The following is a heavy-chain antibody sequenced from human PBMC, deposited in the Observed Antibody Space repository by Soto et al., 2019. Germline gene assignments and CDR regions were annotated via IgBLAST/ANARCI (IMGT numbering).Heavy chain of an antibody. Sequence: PSETLSLTCTVSGGSISSGDYYWSWIRQPPGKGLEWIGYIYYTGSSYYNPSLKSRITVSVDTSKNQFSLNLTSVTAADAAVYYCARHGLTAYMAYYFDFWGQGTQVTVSS. V-gene: IGHV4-39*01. CDR3: ARHGLTAYMAYYFDF. CDR1: GGSISSGDYY. J-gene: IGHJ4*02. D-gene: IGHD3-16*01. CDR2: IYYTGSS.